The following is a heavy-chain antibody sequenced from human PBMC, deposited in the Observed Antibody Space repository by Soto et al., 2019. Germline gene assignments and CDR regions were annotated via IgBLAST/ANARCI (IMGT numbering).Heavy chain of an antibody. CDR2: ISAYNGKR. Sequence: HGQLLQTGDEVKKPGASVRVSCRASGYDLTNYGISWVRQAPGQGLEWLSWISAYNGKRDTAQRVQGRVTMTPDTSTDTAHLELRDLTSADTAVYYCARGRIVSSRHDEFEIWGQGTMVAVSS. J-gene: IGHJ3*02. D-gene: IGHD3-16*02. V-gene: IGHV1-18*01. CDR3: ARGRIVSSRHDEFEI. CDR1: GYDLTNYG.